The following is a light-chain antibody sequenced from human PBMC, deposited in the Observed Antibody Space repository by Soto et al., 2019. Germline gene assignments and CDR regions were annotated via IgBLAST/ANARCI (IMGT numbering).Light chain of an antibody. CDR1: QGISSY. CDR2: AAS. V-gene: IGKV1-9*01. Sequence: DIQLTQSPSFLSASVGDRVTITCRASQGISSYLAWYQQKPGKAPKLLIYAASTLQSGVPSRFSGSGSGTEFTLTISSLQPEDFATYYCQQYTHWPVWSFGQGTKVEIK. CDR3: QQYTHWPVWS. J-gene: IGKJ1*01.